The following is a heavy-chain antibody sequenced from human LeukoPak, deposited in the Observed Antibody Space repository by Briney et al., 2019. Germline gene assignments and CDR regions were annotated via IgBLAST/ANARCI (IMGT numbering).Heavy chain of an antibody. V-gene: IGHV3-30*18. D-gene: IGHD6-13*01. CDR2: ISYDGSNK. Sequence: GGSLRLSCAASGFTFSSYGMHWVRQAPGKGLEWVAVISYDGSNKYYADSVKGRFTISRDNSKNTLYLQMNSLRAEDTAVYYCAKDSSGWYIHYFDYWGQGTLVTVSS. CDR3: AKDSSGWYIHYFDY. CDR1: GFTFSSYG. J-gene: IGHJ4*02.